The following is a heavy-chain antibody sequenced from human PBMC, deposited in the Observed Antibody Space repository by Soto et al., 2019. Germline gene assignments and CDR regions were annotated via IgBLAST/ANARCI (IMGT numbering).Heavy chain of an antibody. CDR3: ARDSGFRSGYYTGPGRWFDP. CDR1: GYTFTSYG. Sequence: ASVKVSCKASGYTFTSYGISWVRQAPGRGLEWMGWISAYNGNTNYAQKLQGRVTMTTDTSTSTAYMELRSLRSDDTAVHSCARDSGFRSGYYTGPGRWFDPWGQGTLVTVSS. D-gene: IGHD3-3*01. V-gene: IGHV1-18*01. CDR2: ISAYNGNT. J-gene: IGHJ5*02.